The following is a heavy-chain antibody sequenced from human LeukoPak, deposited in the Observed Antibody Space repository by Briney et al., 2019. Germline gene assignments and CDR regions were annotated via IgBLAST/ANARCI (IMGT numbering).Heavy chain of an antibody. Sequence: GGSLRLSCAASGFTFSSYSMNWVRRAPGKGLEWVSSISSSSSYIYYADSVRGRFTISRDNAKNSLYLQMNSLRAEDTAVYYCASDSSGWYNWFDPWGQGTLVTVSS. D-gene: IGHD6-19*01. V-gene: IGHV3-21*01. CDR3: ASDSSGWYNWFDP. CDR2: ISSSSSYI. J-gene: IGHJ5*02. CDR1: GFTFSSYS.